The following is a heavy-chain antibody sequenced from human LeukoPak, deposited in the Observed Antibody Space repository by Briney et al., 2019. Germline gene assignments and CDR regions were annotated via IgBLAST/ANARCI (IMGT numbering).Heavy chain of an antibody. D-gene: IGHD5-18*01. J-gene: IGHJ6*02. CDR2: IIPILGIA. CDR1: GGTFSSYT. CDR3: ATTDTATQTDYYGMDV. Sequence: SVKVSCKASGGTFSSYTISWVRQAPGQGLEWMGRIIPILGIANYAQKFQGRVTITADKSTSTAYMELSSLRSEDTDVYYCATTDTATQTDYYGMDVWGQGTTVTVSS. V-gene: IGHV1-69*02.